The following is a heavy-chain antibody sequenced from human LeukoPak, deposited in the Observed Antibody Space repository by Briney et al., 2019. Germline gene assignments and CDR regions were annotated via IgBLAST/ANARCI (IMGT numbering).Heavy chain of an antibody. CDR1: GGSISSYY. Sequence: PSETLSLTCTVSGGSISSYYWSWIRQPPGKGLEWIGYIYISGSTNYNPSLKSRVTISVDTSKNQFSLKLSSVTAADTAVYYCARGPGSSSWYEVSYYFDYWGQGTLVTVSS. D-gene: IGHD6-13*01. CDR2: IYISGST. V-gene: IGHV4-4*09. CDR3: ARGPGSSSWYEVSYYFDY. J-gene: IGHJ4*02.